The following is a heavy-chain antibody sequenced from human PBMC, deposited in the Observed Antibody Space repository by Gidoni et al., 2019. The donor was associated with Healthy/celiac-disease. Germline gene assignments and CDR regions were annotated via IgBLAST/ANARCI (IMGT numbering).Heavy chain of an antibody. CDR1: GFTFSSYS. J-gene: IGHJ3*02. CDR3: ARDRGYNFGYCAFDI. CDR2: ISSSSSYI. D-gene: IGHD5-18*01. Sequence: EVQLVASGGGLVKPGGSLRLSCAASGFTFSSYSMNWVRQAPGKGLEWVSSISSSSSYIYYADSVKGRFTISRDNAKNSLYLQMNSLRAEDTAVYYCARDRGYNFGYCAFDIWGQGTMVTVSS. V-gene: IGHV3-21*01.